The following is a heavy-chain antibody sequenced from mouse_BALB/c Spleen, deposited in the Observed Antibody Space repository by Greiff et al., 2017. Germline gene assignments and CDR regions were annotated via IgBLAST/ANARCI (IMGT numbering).Heavy chain of an antibody. Sequence: DVHLVESGGDLVKPGGSLKLSCAASGFTFSSYGMSWVRQTPDKRLEWVATISSGGSYTYYPDSVKGRFTISRDNAKNTLYLQMSSLKSEDTAMYYCARSSRDWYFDVWGAGTTVTVSS. CDR1: GFTFSSYG. CDR2: ISSGGSYT. D-gene: IGHD1-1*01. V-gene: IGHV5-6*01. J-gene: IGHJ1*01. CDR3: ARSSRDWYFDV.